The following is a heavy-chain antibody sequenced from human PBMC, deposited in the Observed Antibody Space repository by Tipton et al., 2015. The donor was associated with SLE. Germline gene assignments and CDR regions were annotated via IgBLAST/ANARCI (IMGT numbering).Heavy chain of an antibody. J-gene: IGHJ4*02. CDR3: ARGSSTMVQGVIGY. CDR2: IYTSGST. CDR1: GGSISSGSYY. Sequence: TLSLTCTVSGGSISSGSYYWSWIRQPAGKGLEWIGRIYTSGSTNYNPSLKSRVTISVDTSKNQFSLKLSSVTAADTAVYYCARGSSTMVQGVIGYWGQGTLVTVSS. V-gene: IGHV4-61*02. D-gene: IGHD3-10*01.